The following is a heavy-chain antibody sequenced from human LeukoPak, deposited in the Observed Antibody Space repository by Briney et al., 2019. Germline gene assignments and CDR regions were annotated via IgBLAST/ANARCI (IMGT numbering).Heavy chain of an antibody. Sequence: NPSETLSLTCTVSGYSISSGYYWGWIRQPPGKGLEWIGSIYHSGSTYYNPSLKSRVTISVDTSKNQFSLKLSSVTAADTAVYYCEGGSYNPPVDYWGQGTLVTVSS. V-gene: IGHV4-38-2*02. CDR2: IYHSGST. CDR1: GYSISSGYY. D-gene: IGHD1-26*01. CDR3: EGGSYNPPVDY. J-gene: IGHJ4*02.